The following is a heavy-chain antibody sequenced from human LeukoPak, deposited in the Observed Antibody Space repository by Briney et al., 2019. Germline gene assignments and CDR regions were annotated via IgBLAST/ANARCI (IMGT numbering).Heavy chain of an antibody. J-gene: IGHJ6*03. CDR1: GFTFSSYG. CDR2: ISYDGSNK. V-gene: IGHV3-30*18. D-gene: IGHD3-10*01. CDR3: AKDGVLGFGELLTYYYYYYMDV. Sequence: PGGSLRLSCAASGFTFSSYGMHWVRQAPGKGLEWVAVISYDGSNKYYADSVKGRFTISRDNSENTLYLQMNSLRAEDTAVYYCAKDGVLGFGELLTYYYYYYMDVWGKGTTVTVSS.